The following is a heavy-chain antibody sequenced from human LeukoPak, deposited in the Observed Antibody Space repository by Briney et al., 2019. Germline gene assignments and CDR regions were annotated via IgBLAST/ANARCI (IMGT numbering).Heavy chain of an antibody. CDR2: ISSDGSTI. CDR3: ARDPAMQTWLSAYYFDY. V-gene: IGHV3-48*01. D-gene: IGHD3-22*01. J-gene: IGHJ4*02. Sequence: GGSLRLSCTASGFSFNRYSMNWVLQAPGKGLEWISYISSDGSTIYYADSVKGRFTISRDNARNSLYLQMNSLRAEDTAVYYCARDPAMQTWLSAYYFDYWGQGTQVTVSS. CDR1: GFSFNRYS.